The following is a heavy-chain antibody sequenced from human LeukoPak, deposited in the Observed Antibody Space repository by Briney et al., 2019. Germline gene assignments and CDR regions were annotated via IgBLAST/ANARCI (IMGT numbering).Heavy chain of an antibody. D-gene: IGHD3-3*01. CDR3: ARGRIFGVVIITLFDY. CDR2: ISSSGSTI. J-gene: IGHJ4*02. CDR1: GFTFSDYY. V-gene: IGHV3-11*01. Sequence: GGSLRLSCAASGFTFSDYYMSWIRQAPGKGLEWVSYISSSGSTIYYADSVRGRFTISRDNAKNSLYLQMNSLRAEDTAVYYCARGRIFGVVIITLFDYWGQGTLVTVSS.